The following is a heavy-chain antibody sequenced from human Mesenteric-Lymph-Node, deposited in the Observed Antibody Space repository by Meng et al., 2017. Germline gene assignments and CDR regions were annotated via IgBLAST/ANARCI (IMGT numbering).Heavy chain of an antibody. Sequence: ASVKVSCKASGYTFTGFYLHWVRQAPGQGLEWMGWIKPSSGGPNYAQKFQGRVTMTTDSSISTAYMELTGLRSDDAAVYYCARAHTTSWYYFEYWGQGTLVTVSS. CDR1: GYTFTGFY. J-gene: IGHJ4*02. D-gene: IGHD6-13*01. V-gene: IGHV1-2*02. CDR2: IKPSSGGP. CDR3: ARAHTTSWYYFEY.